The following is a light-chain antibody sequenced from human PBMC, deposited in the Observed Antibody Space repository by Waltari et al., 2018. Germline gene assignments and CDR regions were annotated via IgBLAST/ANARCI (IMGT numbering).Light chain of an antibody. J-gene: IGLJ7*01. Sequence: QSVLTQPPSVSAAPGQRVTISCSGGHSNIGNNYVSWYRQFPGTAPKLLIYEHGARPQGVPGRFSGSKAGPSATLDITGLQAGDEADYYCGTWDSSLSGAVFGGGTHLTVL. CDR3: GTWDSSLSGAV. CDR1: HSNIGNNY. V-gene: IGLV1-51*02. CDR2: EHG.